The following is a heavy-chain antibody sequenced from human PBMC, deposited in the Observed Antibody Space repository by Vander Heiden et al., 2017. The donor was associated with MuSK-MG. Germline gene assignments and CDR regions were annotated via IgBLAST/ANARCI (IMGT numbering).Heavy chain of an antibody. Sequence: QVQLVQSGAEVKKPGASVKVYCKASGYSFTSSGISWVRQAPGQGLEWMGWISGYKGKTKYAQKVQGRVTVTTDTSTSTAYMELRSLRSDDTAVYYCARDQGYANWFDPWGQGTLVTVSS. V-gene: IGHV1-18*04. D-gene: IGHD5-12*01. J-gene: IGHJ5*02. CDR3: ARDQGYANWFDP. CDR1: GYSFTSSG. CDR2: ISGYKGKT.